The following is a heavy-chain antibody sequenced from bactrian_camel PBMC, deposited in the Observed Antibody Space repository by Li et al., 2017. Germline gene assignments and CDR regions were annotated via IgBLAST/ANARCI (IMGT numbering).Heavy chain of an antibody. CDR2: IRRDGGET. J-gene: IGHJ4*01. CDR3: AACSGRACSLHRPDAYNY. CDR1: GHSRGSNC. V-gene: IGHV3S45*01. D-gene: IGHD2*01. Sequence: HVQLVESGGGSVQAGGSLRLSCKVSGHSRGSNCVGWYRLPPGRAPAEREGIAAIRRDGGETWYAASVKGRFTISQDNAKNTVYLQMNSLKPEDTAMYYCAACSGRACSLHRPDAYNYWGQGTQVTVS.